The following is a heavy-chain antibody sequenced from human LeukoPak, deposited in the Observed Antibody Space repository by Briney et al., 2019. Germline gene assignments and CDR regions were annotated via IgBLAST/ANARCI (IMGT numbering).Heavy chain of an antibody. CDR2: ISGSGDST. V-gene: IGHV3-23*01. J-gene: IGHJ4*02. CDR3: AKVGRGSLEYYFHY. CDR1: GFTFSSYA. D-gene: IGHD3-10*01. Sequence: GGSLRLSCAASGFTFSSYAMSWVRQAPGKGLEWVSAISGSGDSTYYADSVKGRFTISRDNSKNTLYLQMNSLRAEDTAVYYCAKVGRGSLEYYFHYWGQGTLVTVSS.